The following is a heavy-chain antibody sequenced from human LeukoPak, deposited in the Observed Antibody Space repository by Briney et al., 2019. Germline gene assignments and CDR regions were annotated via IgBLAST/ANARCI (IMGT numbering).Heavy chain of an antibody. CDR1: GFTFSDYY. CDR2: IWYDVSNK. CDR3: AREEDSSGYYLDY. Sequence: GGSLRLSCAASGFTFSDYYMSWIRQAPGKGLEWVAVIWYDVSNKYYADSVKGRFTISRDNSKNTRYLQMNSLRAEDTAVYYCAREEDSSGYYLDYWGQGTLVTVSS. J-gene: IGHJ4*02. D-gene: IGHD3-22*01. V-gene: IGHV3-33*08.